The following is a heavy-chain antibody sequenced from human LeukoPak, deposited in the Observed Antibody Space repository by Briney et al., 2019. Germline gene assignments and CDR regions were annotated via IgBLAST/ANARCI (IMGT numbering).Heavy chain of an antibody. Sequence: PSETLSLTCTVSGGSIGGYYWSWIRQPPGKGLEWIGYIQYSGSSGSTNYNPSLKSRVTISLDMSKNQFSLNLTSATAADTAVYYCARDGNNYYDYWGQGTLVTVSS. CDR1: GGSIGGYY. CDR2: IQYSGSSGST. V-gene: IGHV4-59*01. J-gene: IGHJ4*02. CDR3: ARDGNNYYDY.